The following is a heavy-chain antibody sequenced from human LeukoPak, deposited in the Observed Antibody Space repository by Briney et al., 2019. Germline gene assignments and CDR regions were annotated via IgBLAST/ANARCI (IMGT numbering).Heavy chain of an antibody. J-gene: IGHJ4*02. CDR1: GVSMSSYY. CDR2: ISHSGYT. Sequence: SETLSLTCTVSGVSMSSYYWSWIRQPPGKGLECIGYISHSGYTNSNPSLKSRVTISLDTSKNQLSLKLSSVIAADTAVYYCARRAVGRNPYFDYWGQGTLVTVSS. V-gene: IGHV4-59*01. D-gene: IGHD6-19*01. CDR3: ARRAVGRNPYFDY.